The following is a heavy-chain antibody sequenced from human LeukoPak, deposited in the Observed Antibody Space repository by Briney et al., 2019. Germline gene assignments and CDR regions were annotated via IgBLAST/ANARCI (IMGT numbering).Heavy chain of an antibody. CDR2: FDPEDGET. J-gene: IGHJ4*02. D-gene: IGHD1-7*01. V-gene: IGHV1-24*01. Sequence: ASVKASCKVSGYTLTELSMHWVRQAPGKGLEWMGGFDPEDGETIYAQKFQGRVTMTEDTSTDTAYMELSSLRSEDTAVYYCATEVSWNYAFDYWGQGTLVTVSS. CDR3: ATEVSWNYAFDY. CDR1: GYTLTELS.